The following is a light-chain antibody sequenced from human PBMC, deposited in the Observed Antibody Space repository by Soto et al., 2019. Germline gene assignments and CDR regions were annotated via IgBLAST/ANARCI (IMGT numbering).Light chain of an antibody. Sequence: EIVLTQSPATLSLSPGERASLSCRASQTIDTSLAWYQQKPGQAPRLLNYDASHRATGIPARFSGSGSGTDFTLTISSLEPEDFAVYFCQQRSNWHTFGQGTKLEIK. J-gene: IGKJ2*01. CDR2: DAS. V-gene: IGKV3-11*01. CDR1: QTIDTS. CDR3: QQRSNWHT.